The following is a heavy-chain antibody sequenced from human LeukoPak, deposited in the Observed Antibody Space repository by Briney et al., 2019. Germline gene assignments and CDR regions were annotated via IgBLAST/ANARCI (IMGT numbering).Heavy chain of an antibody. CDR3: ARDADSSSWFESYNWFDP. D-gene: IGHD6-13*01. V-gene: IGHV4-39*07. CDR2: IYYSGST. J-gene: IGHJ5*02. Sequence: SETLSLTCTVSGGSISSSSYYWGWIRQPPGKGLEWIGSIYYSGSTYYNPSLKSRVTISVDTSKNQFSLKLSSVTAADTAVYYCARDADSSSWFESYNWFDPWGQGILVTVSS. CDR1: GGSISSSSYY.